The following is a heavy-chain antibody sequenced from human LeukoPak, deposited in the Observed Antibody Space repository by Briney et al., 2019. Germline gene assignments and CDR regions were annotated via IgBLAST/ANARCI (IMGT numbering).Heavy chain of an antibody. Sequence: GGSLRLSCAASGFTFSDYYMNWTRQAPGKGLEWVANIKQDGSEKDYVDSVKGRFTISRDNAKNSLYLQMNGLRVEDTAVYYCARDSDVPFDYWGQGTLVTVSS. CDR1: GFTFSDYY. D-gene: IGHD3-16*01. CDR2: IKQDGSEK. CDR3: ARDSDVPFDY. J-gene: IGHJ4*02. V-gene: IGHV3-7*01.